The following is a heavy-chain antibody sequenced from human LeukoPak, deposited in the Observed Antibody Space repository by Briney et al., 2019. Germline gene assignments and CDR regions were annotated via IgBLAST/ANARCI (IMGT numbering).Heavy chain of an antibody. CDR2: IYYSGST. V-gene: IGHV4-39*01. CDR3: ASLPGAKGALFDF. J-gene: IGHJ4*02. Sequence: SETLSLTCTVSGTSITSSSHYWGWLRQPPGKGLEWIGGIYYSGSTYYNPSLKSRVTISVDTSKNQFSLKLSSVTAADTAVYYCASLPGAKGALFDFWGQGTLVTVSS. CDR1: GTSITSSSHY. D-gene: IGHD4/OR15-4a*01.